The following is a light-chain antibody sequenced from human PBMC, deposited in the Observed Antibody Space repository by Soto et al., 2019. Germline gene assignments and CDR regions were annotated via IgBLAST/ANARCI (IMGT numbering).Light chain of an antibody. CDR2: KAS. J-gene: IGKJ2*01. Sequence: DIQMTQSPSTLSASVGDTVTITCRASQSLSYWLAWYQQKPGQAPKLLIHKASTLESGVPSRFSGSGSETEFTLTISSQQPQVFATFYCQHYDRFPYTFGQGTKLEIK. V-gene: IGKV1-5*03. CDR3: QHYDRFPYT. CDR1: QSLSYW.